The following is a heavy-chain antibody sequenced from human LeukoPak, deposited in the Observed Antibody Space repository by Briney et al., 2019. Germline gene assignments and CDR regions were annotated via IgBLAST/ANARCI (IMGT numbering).Heavy chain of an antibody. Sequence: GESLKISCKGSGYSFTSYWIGWVRQMPGKGLEWMGIIYPGDSDTRYSPSFQGQVTISADKSISTAYLQWSSLKASDTAMYYCAGLLEWSNDAFDIWGQGTMATVSS. D-gene: IGHD3-3*01. CDR2: IYPGDSDT. CDR1: GYSFTSYW. V-gene: IGHV5-51*01. J-gene: IGHJ3*02. CDR3: AGLLEWSNDAFDI.